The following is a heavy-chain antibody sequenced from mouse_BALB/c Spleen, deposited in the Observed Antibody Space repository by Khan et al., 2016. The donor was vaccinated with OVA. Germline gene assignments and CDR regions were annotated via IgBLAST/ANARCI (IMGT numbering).Heavy chain of an antibody. CDR1: GFTFSSFG. J-gene: IGHJ1*01. D-gene: IGHD2-1*01. CDR2: ISSGSSTI. CDR3: ARSGGNFHWYFDV. Sequence: EVQLVESGGCLVQPGGSRKLSCAASGFTFSSFGIHWVRQAPKKGLEWVAYISSGSSTIYYVDTVKGRFTISRDIPKNTLFLQMTSLRSEDTARYYCARSGGNFHWYFDVWGAGTSVTVSS. V-gene: IGHV5-17*02.